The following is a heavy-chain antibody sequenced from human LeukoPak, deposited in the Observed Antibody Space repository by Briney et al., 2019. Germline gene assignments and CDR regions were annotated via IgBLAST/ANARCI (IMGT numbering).Heavy chain of an antibody. CDR3: AAPYSGSYGY. V-gene: IGHV4-59*01. Sequence: SETLSLTXTVSGGSISSYYWSWTRQPPGKGLEWIGYIYYSGSTNYNPSLKSRVTISVDTSKNQFSLKLSSVTAADTAVYYCAAPYSGSYGYWGQGTLVTVSS. CDR1: GGSISSYY. CDR2: IYYSGST. J-gene: IGHJ4*02. D-gene: IGHD1-26*01.